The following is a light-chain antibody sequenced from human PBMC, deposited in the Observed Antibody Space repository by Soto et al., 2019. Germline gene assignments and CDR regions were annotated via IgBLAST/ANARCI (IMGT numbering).Light chain of an antibody. J-gene: IGLJ3*02. CDR3: SSFTSSTTVV. Sequence: QSVLTQPASVSGSPGQSITISCTGTSSDVGGSNYVSWYQQHPGKAPNLMIYDVSYRPSVVSNRFSGSKSGNTASLTISGLQAEDEADYYCSSFTSSTTVVFGGGTKLTVL. CDR1: SSDVGGSNY. CDR2: DVS. V-gene: IGLV2-14*01.